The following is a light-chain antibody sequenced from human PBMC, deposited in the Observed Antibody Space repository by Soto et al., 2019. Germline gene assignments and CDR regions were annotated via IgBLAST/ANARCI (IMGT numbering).Light chain of an antibody. Sequence: EIVLTQSPAILSLSPGERATLSCRASQSVGSYLAWYQQKPGQAPRLLLYHASNRETGIPARFSGSGSGTEFTLTISSLEPEDFAVYYCQQRSNWTITFGQGTRLEIK. V-gene: IGKV3-11*01. J-gene: IGKJ5*01. CDR2: HAS. CDR3: QQRSNWTIT. CDR1: QSVGSY.